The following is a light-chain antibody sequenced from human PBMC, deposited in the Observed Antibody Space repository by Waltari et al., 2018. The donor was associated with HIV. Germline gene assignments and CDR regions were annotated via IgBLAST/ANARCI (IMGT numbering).Light chain of an antibody. CDR1: QNLLYNSNKKNY. CDR2: WAS. V-gene: IGKV4-1*01. J-gene: IGKJ2*01. Sequence: DVVVTQSPHSLNVSVGERATLNCKSSQNLLYNSNKKNYLAWYQQKPGQRAKLLIYWASTRASGVPDRFSGSGSGTDFTLTISSLQTEDVAIYYCQQFYSVPYTFGQGTKLEIK. CDR3: QQFYSVPYT.